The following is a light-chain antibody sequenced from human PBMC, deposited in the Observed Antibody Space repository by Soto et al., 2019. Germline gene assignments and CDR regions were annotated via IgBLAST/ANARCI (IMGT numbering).Light chain of an antibody. CDR1: QYVSSF. CDR3: QQYNNWPLT. J-gene: IGKJ4*01. CDR2: GAS. V-gene: IGKV3-15*01. Sequence: EIVLTQSPATLSLSPGERATLSCRASQYVSSFLAWYQQKPGQAPRLLIYGASTRATGIPARFSGSGSGTEFTLTISSLQSEDFAVYYCQQYNNWPLTFGGGTKVDIK.